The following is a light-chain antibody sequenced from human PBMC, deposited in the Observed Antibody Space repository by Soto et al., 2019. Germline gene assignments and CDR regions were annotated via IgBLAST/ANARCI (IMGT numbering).Light chain of an antibody. J-gene: IGKJ2*01. V-gene: IGKV1-5*03. CDR2: KAS. Sequence: DIQMTQSPSTLSASVGDRVTITCRASQNINTWLAWYQQKPGKVPKLLMYKASTLESGVPSRFSGSGSGTEFTLTISSLQPDDFATYYCQQYSNSLYTFGQGTNLEI. CDR3: QQYSNSLYT. CDR1: QNINTW.